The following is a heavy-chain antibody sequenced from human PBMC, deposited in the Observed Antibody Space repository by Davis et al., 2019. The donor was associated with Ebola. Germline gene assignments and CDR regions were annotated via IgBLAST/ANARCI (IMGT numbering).Heavy chain of an antibody. CDR1: GFTFSSYA. V-gene: IGHV3-23*01. J-gene: IGHJ4*02. CDR3: AKGRVVAGTWGVY. D-gene: IGHD6-19*01. CDR2: ISGSGGST. Sequence: GESLKISCAASGFTFSSYAMSWVRQAPGKGLEWVSAISGSGGSTYYADSVKGRFTISRDNSKNTLYLQMNSLRAEDTAVYYCAKGRVVAGTWGVYWGQGTLVTVSS.